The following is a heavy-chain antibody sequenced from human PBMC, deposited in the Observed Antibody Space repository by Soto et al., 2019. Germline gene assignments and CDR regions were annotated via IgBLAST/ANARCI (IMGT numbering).Heavy chain of an antibody. V-gene: IGHV1-46*01. D-gene: IGHD6-6*01. Sequence: ASVKVTCKACGYTFTSYYMHWVRQAPGQGLEWMGIINPSGGSTSYAQKFQGRVTMTRDTSTSTVYMELSSLRSEDTAVYYCASSSRMDYAFDIWGQGTMVTVS. CDR2: INPSGGST. CDR3: ASSSRMDYAFDI. CDR1: GYTFTSYY. J-gene: IGHJ3*02.